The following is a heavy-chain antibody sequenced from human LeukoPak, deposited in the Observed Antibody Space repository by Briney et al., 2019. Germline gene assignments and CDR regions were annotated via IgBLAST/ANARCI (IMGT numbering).Heavy chain of an antibody. J-gene: IGHJ5*02. Sequence: GGSLRLSCAASGFTFSSYGMHWARQAPGKGLEWVAVISYDGSNKYYADSVKDRFTISRDNSKNTLYLQMNSLRAEDTAVYYRAKELRGYSYGLRNNWFDPWGQGTLVTVSS. CDR2: ISYDGSNK. CDR3: AKELRGYSYGLRNNWFDP. D-gene: IGHD5-18*01. CDR1: GFTFSSYG. V-gene: IGHV3-30*18.